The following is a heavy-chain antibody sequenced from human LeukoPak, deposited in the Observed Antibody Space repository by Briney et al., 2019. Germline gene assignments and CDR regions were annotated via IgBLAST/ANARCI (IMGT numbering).Heavy chain of an antibody. J-gene: IGHJ4*02. CDR1: GFTFSDYY. CDR3: ARAGIAAGLFDY. V-gene: IGHV3-11*06. D-gene: IGHD6-13*01. CDR2: ISSSSSYT. Sequence: GGSLRLSCAASGFTFSDYYMSWIRQAPGKGLKWVSYISSSSSYTNYADSVKGRFTISRDNAKNSLYLQMNSLRAEDTAVYYCARAGIAAGLFDYWGQGTLVTVSS.